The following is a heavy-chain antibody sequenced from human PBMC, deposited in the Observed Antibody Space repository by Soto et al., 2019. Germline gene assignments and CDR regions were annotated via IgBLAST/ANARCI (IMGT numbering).Heavy chain of an antibody. J-gene: IGHJ4*02. CDR3: NRGSEYDFWSGYL. CDR2: IVPMLGTS. D-gene: IGHD3-3*01. Sequence: QERLVQSGAEVRKPGSSVKVSCKVTGGTSTRYAINWVRQAPGQGLEWMGGIVPMLGTSKYAQKFQGRVTITADTSTNIAYMELRSLRSDDTAVYYCNRGSEYDFWSGYLWGQGTLVSVSS. CDR1: GGTSTRYA. V-gene: IGHV1-69*06.